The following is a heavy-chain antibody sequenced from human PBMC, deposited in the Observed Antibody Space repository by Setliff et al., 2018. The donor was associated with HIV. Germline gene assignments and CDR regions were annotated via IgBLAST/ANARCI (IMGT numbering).Heavy chain of an antibody. CDR1: GGSISSSSYY. Sequence: PSETLSLTCTVSGGSISSSSYYWSWIRQSPRKGLEWIGYIYPIGSPDYPSGNTVYNPSFRSRVTLSLDTSKNQFSLKLTSVTAADAAVYYCTGDYNSGSHRFDYWGQGTPVTVSS. D-gene: IGHD3-10*01. J-gene: IGHJ4*02. CDR2: IYPIGSPDYPSGNT. V-gene: IGHV4-61*09. CDR3: TGDYNSGSHRFDY.